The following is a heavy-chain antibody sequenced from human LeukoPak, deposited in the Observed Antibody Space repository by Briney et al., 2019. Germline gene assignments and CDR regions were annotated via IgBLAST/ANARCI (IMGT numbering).Heavy chain of an antibody. CDR1: GGSLSSPNYY. V-gene: IGHV4-39*01. J-gene: IGHJ4*02. Sequence: SETLSLTCIVSGGSLSSPNYYWAWIRQPPGKGLEWIGSIDYSGTTYYNPSLKSRLTVSVHTSKNQFSLKLTSVTAADTAVYYCARHLRGVIPHFDYWGQGNLVTVSS. D-gene: IGHD3-10*01. CDR3: ARHLRGVIPHFDY. CDR2: IDYSGTT.